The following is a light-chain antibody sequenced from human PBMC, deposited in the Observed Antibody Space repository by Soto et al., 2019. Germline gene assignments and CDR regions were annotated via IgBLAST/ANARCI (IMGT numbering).Light chain of an antibody. CDR2: AAS. J-gene: IGKJ1*01. V-gene: IGKV1-39*01. CDR3: KQSYNAPPT. Sequence: DVQMTQSPSSLSAYVGHTVTITCRSSQSISSYLNWYQRRPGKAPELLIYAASSLQSGVPSRFSGSGSGTDFTLTISSLQTEDFATYYCKQSYNAPPTFGKGTKVDIK. CDR1: QSISSY.